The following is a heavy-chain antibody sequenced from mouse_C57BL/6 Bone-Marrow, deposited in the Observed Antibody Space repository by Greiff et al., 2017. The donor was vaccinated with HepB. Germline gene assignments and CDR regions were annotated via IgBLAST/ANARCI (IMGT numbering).Heavy chain of an antibody. CDR3: TTLMITKAMDY. D-gene: IGHD2-4*01. J-gene: IGHJ4*01. CDR1: GFTFSSYA. CDR2: ISSGGDYI. Sequence: DVHLVESGEGLVKPGGSLKLSCAASGFTFSSYAMSWVRQTPEKRLEWVAYISSGGDYIYYADTVKGRFTISRDNARNTLYLQMSSLKSEDTAMYYCTTLMITKAMDYWGQGTSVTVSS. V-gene: IGHV5-9-1*02.